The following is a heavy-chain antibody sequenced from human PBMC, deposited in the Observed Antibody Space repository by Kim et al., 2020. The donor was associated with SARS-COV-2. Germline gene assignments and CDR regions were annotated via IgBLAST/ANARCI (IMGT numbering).Heavy chain of an antibody. D-gene: IGHD3-3*01. CDR1: GFTFSNYW. Sequence: GWSLRLSCAASGFTFSNYWMSWVRQAPGKGLEWVANIKQGGNEKHYVDSVKGRFTISRDDAKTSVYLQMNSLRAEDTAMYYCAREYSEGYGMDVWGQGTTVTVSS. J-gene: IGHJ6*02. CDR3: AREYSEGYGMDV. CDR2: IKQGGNEK. V-gene: IGHV3-7*01.